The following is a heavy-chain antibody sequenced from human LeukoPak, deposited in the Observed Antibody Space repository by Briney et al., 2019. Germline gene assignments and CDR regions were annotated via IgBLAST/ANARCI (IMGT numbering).Heavy chain of an antibody. Sequence: ASVKVSCKASGGTFSSYAISWVRQAPGQGLEWMGGIIPIFGTANYAQKFQGRVTITADESTSTAYMELSSLRSEDTAVYYCATPRGGDCSFYCDSRDAFDIWGQGTMVTVSS. CDR3: ATPRGGDCSFYCDSRDAFDI. CDR2: IIPIFGTA. J-gene: IGHJ3*02. CDR1: GGTFSSYA. V-gene: IGHV1-69*13. D-gene: IGHD2-21*01.